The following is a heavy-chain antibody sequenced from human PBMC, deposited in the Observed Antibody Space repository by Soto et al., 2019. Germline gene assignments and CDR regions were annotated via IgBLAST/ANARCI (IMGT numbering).Heavy chain of an antibody. CDR2: IYHSGST. CDR3: ARDYYDSSGYENGDAFDI. CDR1: CYSIISGYY. V-gene: IGHV4-38-2*02. Sequence: SETLSLTCAFSCYSIISGYYWGWIRQPPGKGLEWIGSIYHSGSTYYNPPLKSRVTISVDTSKNQFSLKLSSVTAADTAVYYCARDYYDSSGYENGDAFDIWGQGTMVTVSS. D-gene: IGHD3-22*01. J-gene: IGHJ3*02.